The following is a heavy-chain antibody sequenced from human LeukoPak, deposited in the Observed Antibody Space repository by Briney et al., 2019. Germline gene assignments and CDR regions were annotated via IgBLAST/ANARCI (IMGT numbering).Heavy chain of an antibody. CDR2: ISSSSSTI. V-gene: IGHV3-48*02. CDR3: ARGFGVRGIYFDY. CDR1: GFTFSSYS. Sequence: GGSLRLSCAASGFTFSSYSMNWVRQAPGKGPEWVSYISSSSSTICYADSVKGRFTISRDNAKNSLSLQMNSLRDEDTAVYYCARGFGVRGIYFDYWGQGTLVTVSS. J-gene: IGHJ4*02. D-gene: IGHD3-10*01.